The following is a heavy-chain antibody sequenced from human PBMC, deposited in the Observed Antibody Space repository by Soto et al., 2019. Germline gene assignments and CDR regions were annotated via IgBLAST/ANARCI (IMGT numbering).Heavy chain of an antibody. D-gene: IGHD3-22*01. V-gene: IGHV3-23*01. J-gene: IGHJ6*02. Sequence: PGGSLRLSCAASGFTFSSYAMSWVRQAPGKGLEWVSAISGSGGSTYYADSVKGRFTISRDNSKNTLYLQMNSLRAEDTAVYYCAKGWKYYYDSSGFSGMDVWGQGTTVTVSS. CDR2: ISGSGGST. CDR3: AKGWKYYYDSSGFSGMDV. CDR1: GFTFSSYA.